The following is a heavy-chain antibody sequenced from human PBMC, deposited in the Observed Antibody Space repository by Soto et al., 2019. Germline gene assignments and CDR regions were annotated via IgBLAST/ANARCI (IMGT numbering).Heavy chain of an antibody. Sequence: QVQLQESGPGLVKPSQTLSLTCTVSGGLISSGDYYWTWIRQHPGKGLEWIGHIFYSESTSYNPSLKIRTTISLDTSKNHFSLKLTSVTAEDTAVYYCARVKKATITTYGGVDVWGQGTPVTVSS. J-gene: IGHJ6*02. D-gene: IGHD3-10*01. CDR2: IFYSEST. CDR3: ARVKKATITTYGGVDV. CDR1: GGLISSGDYY. V-gene: IGHV4-31*03.